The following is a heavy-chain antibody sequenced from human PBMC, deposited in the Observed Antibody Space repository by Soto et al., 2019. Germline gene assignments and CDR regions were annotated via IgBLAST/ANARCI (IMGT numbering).Heavy chain of an antibody. V-gene: IGHV4-30-2*01. CDR2: IYHSGNT. Sequence: QLQLQESGSGLVKPSQSLSLTCAVSGGSISSGGYSWSWIRQPPGKGLEWIGYIYHSGNTYYNPSLKSRVTISVDRSKHQFSLKLSSVTAADTAVYYCARAFTGYSSDWKDAFDIWGQGTMVTVSS. D-gene: IGHD6-19*01. CDR1: GGSISSGGYS. CDR3: ARAFTGYSSDWKDAFDI. J-gene: IGHJ3*02.